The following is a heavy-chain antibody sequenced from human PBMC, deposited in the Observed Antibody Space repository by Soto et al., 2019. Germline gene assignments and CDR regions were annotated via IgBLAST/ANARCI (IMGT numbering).Heavy chain of an antibody. V-gene: IGHV1-69*13. J-gene: IGHJ6*02. D-gene: IGHD5-18*01. CDR3: ARRDTGGMDV. CDR2: IIPIFGTA. CDR1: GGTFSSYA. Sequence: GASVKVSCKASGGTFSSYAISLVRQAPGQGLEWMGGIIPIFGTANYAQKFQGRVTITADESTSTAYMELSSLRSEDTAVYYCARRDTGGMDVWGQGTTVTVSS.